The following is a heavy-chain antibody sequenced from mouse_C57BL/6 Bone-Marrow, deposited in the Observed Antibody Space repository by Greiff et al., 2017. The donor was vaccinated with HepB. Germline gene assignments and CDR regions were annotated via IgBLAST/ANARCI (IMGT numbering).Heavy chain of an antibody. CDR3: ARHYDYDAWFAY. CDR2: IYPGSGSI. V-gene: IGHV1-55*01. CDR1: GYTFTSYW. D-gene: IGHD2-4*01. Sequence: QVQLQQPGAELVKPGASVKMSCKASGYTFTSYWITWVKQRPGQGLEWIGDIYPGSGSINYNEKFKSKATLTVDTSSSTAYMQLSSLTSEDSAVYYCARHYDYDAWFAYWGQGTLVTVSA. J-gene: IGHJ3*01.